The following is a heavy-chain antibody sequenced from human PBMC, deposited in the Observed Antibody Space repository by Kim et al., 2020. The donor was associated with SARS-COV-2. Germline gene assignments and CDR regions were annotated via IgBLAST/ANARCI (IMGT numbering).Heavy chain of an antibody. J-gene: IGHJ4*01. CDR3: AKPRYSSRWYAHYYFDY. D-gene: IGHD6-13*01. Sequence: GGSLRLSCAASGFTFDDYAMHWVRQAPGKGLEWVSGISWNSGSIGYADSVKGRFTISRDNAKNTMYLQMNSLRAEDTALYYCAKPRYSSRWYAHYYFDY. CDR2: ISWNSGSI. CDR1: GFTFDDYA. V-gene: IGHV3-9*01.